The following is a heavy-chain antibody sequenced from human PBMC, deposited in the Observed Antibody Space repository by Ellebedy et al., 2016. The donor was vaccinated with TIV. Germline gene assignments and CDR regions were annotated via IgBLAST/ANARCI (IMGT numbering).Heavy chain of an antibody. CDR3: ARVATGD. D-gene: IGHD5-12*01. V-gene: IGHV4-38-2*02. J-gene: IGHJ4*02. CDR1: NYSISSGYY. CDR2: IYHFGHSGST. Sequence: SETLSLTXTVSNYSISSGYYWGWIRQPPGKGLEWIGYIYHFGHSGSTYYKPSLKSRATISVDTSKNQFSLKLSSVTAADTAMYYCARVATGDWGQGTLVTVAS.